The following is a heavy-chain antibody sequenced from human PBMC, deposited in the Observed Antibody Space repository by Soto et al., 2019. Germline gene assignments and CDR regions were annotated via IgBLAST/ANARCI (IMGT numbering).Heavy chain of an antibody. CDR1: GFTFSSDA. V-gene: IGHV3-30*04. CDR2: VSSDGNHA. J-gene: IGHJ4*02. Sequence: QVQLVESGGGVGQPGNSLRLSCVGSGFTFSSDALHWVRQAPGKGLEWVAVVSSDGNHAYYPDHVKGRFTISRDNSQSTVYLQMKSLKPEDTATYYCARDSAYSTASTHFDHWGQGTLVTVSS. D-gene: IGHD2-2*01. CDR3: ARDSAYSTASTHFDH.